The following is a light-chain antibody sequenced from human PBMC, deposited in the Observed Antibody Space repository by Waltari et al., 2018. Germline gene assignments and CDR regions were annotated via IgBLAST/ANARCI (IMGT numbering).Light chain of an antibody. CDR1: SSDVGGYNY. V-gene: IGLV2-14*03. CDR3: SSYSGSSTLIL. Sequence: QSALTQPASVSGSPGQSITISCTATSSDVGGYNYVSWFQQHPGKAPKLIIYELRNRPLGVSERFSGSKSANTASLTISGLQSEDEAYYYCSSYSGSSTLILFGGGTKVTVL. CDR2: ELR. J-gene: IGLJ2*01.